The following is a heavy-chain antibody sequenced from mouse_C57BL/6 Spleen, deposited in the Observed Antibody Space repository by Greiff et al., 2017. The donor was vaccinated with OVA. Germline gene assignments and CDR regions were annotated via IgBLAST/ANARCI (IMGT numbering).Heavy chain of an antibody. CDR1: GYAFSSSW. Sequence: VMLVESGPELVKPGASVKISCKASGYAFSSSWMNWVKQRPGKGLEWIGRIYPGDGDTNYNGKFKGKATLTADKSSSTAYMQLSSLTSEDSAVYFCARWEGNYDDFWGQGTTLTVSS. D-gene: IGHD4-1*01. V-gene: IGHV1-82*01. J-gene: IGHJ2*01. CDR3: ARWEGNYDDF. CDR2: IYPGDGDT.